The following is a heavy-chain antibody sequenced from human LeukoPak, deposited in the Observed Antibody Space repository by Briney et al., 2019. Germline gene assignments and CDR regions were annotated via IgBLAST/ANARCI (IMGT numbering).Heavy chain of an antibody. V-gene: IGHV1-2*02. J-gene: IGHJ4*02. CDR1: GYTFTGYY. CDR3: ARAKDSMAGVWYFDY. CDR2: INPNSGGT. Sequence: ASVKVSCKASGYTFTGYYMHWVRQAPGQGLEWMGWINPNSGGTNYAQKFQGRVTMTRDTSISTAYMELSRLRSDDTAVYYCARAKDSMAGVWYFDYWGQGTLVTVSS. D-gene: IGHD6-19*01.